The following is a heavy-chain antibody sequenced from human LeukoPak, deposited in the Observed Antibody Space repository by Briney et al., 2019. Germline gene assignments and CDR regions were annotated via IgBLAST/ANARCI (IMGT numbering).Heavy chain of an antibody. V-gene: IGHV1-2*02. Sequence: ASVKVSCKASGYTFTGYYIHLVRQAPGQGLEWMGWINPNSGGTNYAQKFQGRVTMTRDTSISTAYMELSRLTSDDTAVYYCARAGFPHTPTDGGAYWGQGTLVTVSS. CDR3: ARAGFPHTPTDGGAY. CDR2: INPNSGGT. J-gene: IGHJ4*02. CDR1: GYTFTGYY. D-gene: IGHD5-18*01.